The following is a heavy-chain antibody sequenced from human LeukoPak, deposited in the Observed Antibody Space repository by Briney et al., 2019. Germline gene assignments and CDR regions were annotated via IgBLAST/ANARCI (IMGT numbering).Heavy chain of an antibody. Sequence: ASVKVSCKASGYSFTSYYMHWVRQAPGQGLEWTGWISAYNGNTNYAQKLQGRVTMTTDTSTSTAYMELRSLRSDDTAVYYCARDRGRYFDWFGFDYWGQGTLVTVSS. V-gene: IGHV1-18*04. J-gene: IGHJ4*02. CDR3: ARDRGRYFDWFGFDY. CDR2: ISAYNGNT. D-gene: IGHD3-9*01. CDR1: GYSFTSYY.